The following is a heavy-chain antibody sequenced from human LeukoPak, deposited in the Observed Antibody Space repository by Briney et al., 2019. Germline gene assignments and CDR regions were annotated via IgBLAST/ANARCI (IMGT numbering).Heavy chain of an antibody. CDR1: GFTFSNYV. CDR2: INPSGGST. V-gene: IGHV1-46*01. Sequence: GGSLRLSCAASGFTFSNYVMHWVRQAPGQGLEWMGIINPSGGSTSYAQKFQGRVTMTRDTSTSTVYMELSSLRSEDTAVYYCARVGSYYDSSGYYEYYFDYWGQGTLVTVSS. CDR3: ARVGSYYDSSGYYEYYFDY. J-gene: IGHJ4*02. D-gene: IGHD3-22*01.